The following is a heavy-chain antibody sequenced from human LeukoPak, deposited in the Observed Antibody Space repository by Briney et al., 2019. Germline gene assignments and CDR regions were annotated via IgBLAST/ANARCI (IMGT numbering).Heavy chain of an antibody. D-gene: IGHD1-26*01. Sequence: SVKVSCKASGGTFSSYTISWVRQAPGQGLEWMGRIIPILGIANYAQKFQGRVTMTEDTSTDTAYMELSSLRSEDTAVYYCATVGGGSYPLFDYWGQGTLVTVSS. CDR3: ATVGGGSYPLFDY. V-gene: IGHV1-69*02. CDR1: GGTFSSYT. J-gene: IGHJ4*02. CDR2: IIPILGIA.